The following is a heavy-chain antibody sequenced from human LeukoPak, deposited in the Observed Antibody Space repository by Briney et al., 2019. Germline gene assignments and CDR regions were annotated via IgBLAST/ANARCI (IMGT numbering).Heavy chain of an antibody. V-gene: IGHV4-59*01. CDR1: GGSISSYY. CDR2: IYYIGST. J-gene: IGHJ3*02. CDR3: ARSRITIFGVVILVDAFDI. Sequence: SETLSLTCTVSGGSISSYYWSWIRQPPGKGLEWIGYIYYIGSTNYNPSLKSRVTISVDTSKNQFSLKLSSVTAADTAVYYCARSRITIFGVVILVDAFDIWGQGTMVTVSS. D-gene: IGHD3-3*01.